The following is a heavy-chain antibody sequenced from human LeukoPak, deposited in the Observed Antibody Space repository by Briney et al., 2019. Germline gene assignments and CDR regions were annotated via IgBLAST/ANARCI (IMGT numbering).Heavy chain of an antibody. CDR1: GGSISDSTYY. J-gene: IGHJ5*02. V-gene: IGHV4-39*01. CDR3: ARRGAGRNWFDP. CDR2: IYYSGST. Sequence: SETLSLTCTVSGGSISDSTYYWVWIRQPPGKGLEWIASIYYSGSTYYNPSLKSRVTISVDTSENQFSLKLSSVTAADTAVYYCARRGAGRNWFDPWGQGTLVTVSS.